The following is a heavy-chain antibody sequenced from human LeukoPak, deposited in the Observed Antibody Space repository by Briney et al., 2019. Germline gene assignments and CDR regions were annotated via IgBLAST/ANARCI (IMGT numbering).Heavy chain of an antibody. CDR3: AFFVKQKTAYDILTGYYGARYYYYGMDV. V-gene: IGHV1-46*03. Sequence: ASVKSSGNASTHTFTNYYMHWARHAPGQVLESPVIINPSGGSASYARKLQGRVTMTTDTSTSTAYMERRSLRSDDTAVYYCAFFVKQKTAYDILTGYYGARYYYYGMDVWGQGTTVTVSS. CDR1: THTFTNYY. D-gene: IGHD3-9*01. J-gene: IGHJ6*02. CDR2: INPSGGSA.